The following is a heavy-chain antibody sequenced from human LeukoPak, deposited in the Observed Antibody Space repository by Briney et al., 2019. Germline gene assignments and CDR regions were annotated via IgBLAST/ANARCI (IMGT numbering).Heavy chain of an antibody. Sequence: SETLSLTCAVYGGSFSGYYWSWIRQPPGKGLEWIGSIYYSGSTYYNPSLKSRVTISVDTSKNQFSLKLSSVTAADTAVYYCARHPGITGPADYWGQGTLVTVSS. CDR3: ARHPGITGPADY. D-gene: IGHD1-20*01. V-gene: IGHV4-34*01. CDR1: GGSFSGYY. J-gene: IGHJ4*02. CDR2: IYYSGST.